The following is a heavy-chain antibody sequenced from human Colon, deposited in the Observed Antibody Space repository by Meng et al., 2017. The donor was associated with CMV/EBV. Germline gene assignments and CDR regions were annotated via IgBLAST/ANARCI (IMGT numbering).Heavy chain of an antibody. J-gene: IGHJ4*02. CDR1: GYSFSNYV. Sequence: QVQLVQSGAEVKKAGASVRVSCKASGYSFSNYVLHWVRQAPGQGLEWMGWISPGDDNGKYSQKFQGRVAITKDTSASTAYLDLSSLKSEDTAVYYCAITSLFDYWGQGTLVIVSS. V-gene: IGHV1-3*01. CDR2: ISPGDDNG. CDR3: AITSLFDY.